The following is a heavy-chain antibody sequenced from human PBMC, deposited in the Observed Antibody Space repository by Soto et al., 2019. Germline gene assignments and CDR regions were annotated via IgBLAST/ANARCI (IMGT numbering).Heavy chain of an antibody. CDR3: ARGPYCSSTSCNAGWFDP. D-gene: IGHD2-2*01. CDR2: IIPIFGTA. Sequence: QVQLVQSGAEVKKPGSSVKVSCKASGGTFSSYAISWVRQAPGQGLEWMGGIIPIFGTANYAQKFQGRVTITADGSTSTADMELSSLRSEDTAVYYCARGPYCSSTSCNAGWFDPWGQGTLVTVSS. V-gene: IGHV1-69*01. J-gene: IGHJ5*02. CDR1: GGTFSSYA.